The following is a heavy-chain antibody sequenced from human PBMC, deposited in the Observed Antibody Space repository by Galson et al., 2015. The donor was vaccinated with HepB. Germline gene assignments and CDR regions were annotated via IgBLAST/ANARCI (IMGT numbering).Heavy chain of an antibody. CDR3: ARGPKQQLVLGGAFDI. J-gene: IGHJ3*02. CDR1: GYTFTGYY. Sequence: SVKVSCKASGYTFTGYYMHWVRQAPGQGLEWMGWINPNSGGTNYAQKFQGRVTMTRDTSISTAYMELSRLRSDDTAVYYCARGPKQQLVLGGAFDIWGQGTMVTVSS. V-gene: IGHV1-2*02. D-gene: IGHD6-13*01. CDR2: INPNSGGT.